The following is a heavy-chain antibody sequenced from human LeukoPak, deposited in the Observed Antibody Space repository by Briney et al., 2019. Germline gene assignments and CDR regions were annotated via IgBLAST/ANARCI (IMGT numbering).Heavy chain of an antibody. CDR1: GFTFSSYA. Sequence: GGSLRLSCAASGFTFSSYAISWVRQAPGKGLEWLAVSSYDGNNQYYADSVKGRFTISRDNSKNTLYLQMNSLRAEDTAVYYCAKVGQLLYGARYYYYMDVWGKGTTVTVSS. CDR2: SSYDGNNQ. CDR3: AKVGQLLYGARYYYYMDV. J-gene: IGHJ6*03. D-gene: IGHD2-2*02. V-gene: IGHV3-30*18.